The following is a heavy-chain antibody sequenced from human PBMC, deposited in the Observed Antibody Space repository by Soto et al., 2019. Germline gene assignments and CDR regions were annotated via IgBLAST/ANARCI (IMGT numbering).Heavy chain of an antibody. V-gene: IGHV4-34*02. CDR1: GGSFSGYH. CDR2: INHSGST. Sequence: QVQLQQWGAGLLKPSETLSLTCAVYGGSFSGYHWSWIRQPPGKGLEWIGEINHSGSTNHNPSLKSRVSISVDTSKNQFSLKLSSVTAADTAVYFCARKGVERDFGLDTLHPYNFYFMDVWGRGTTVTVSS. D-gene: IGHD3-3*01. J-gene: IGHJ6*03. CDR3: ARKGVERDFGLDTLHPYNFYFMDV.